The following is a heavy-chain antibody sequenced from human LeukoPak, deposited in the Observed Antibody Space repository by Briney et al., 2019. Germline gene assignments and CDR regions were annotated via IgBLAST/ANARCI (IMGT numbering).Heavy chain of an antibody. D-gene: IGHD5-12*01. V-gene: IGHV3-7*02. Sequence: GGSLRLSCAASGFTFTSYWMSWVRQAPGTGLEWVANIKQDGSEKYYVDSVKGRFTISRDNAKNSLYLQMNSLRAEDTAVYYCASVVATIWSYYFDYWGQGALVTVSS. CDR2: IKQDGSEK. J-gene: IGHJ4*02. CDR3: ASVVATIWSYYFDY. CDR1: GFTFTSYW.